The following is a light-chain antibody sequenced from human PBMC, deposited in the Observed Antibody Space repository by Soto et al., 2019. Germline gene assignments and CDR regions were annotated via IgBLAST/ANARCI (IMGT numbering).Light chain of an antibody. Sequence: DIQMTQSPSSLSASVGDRVTITCRASQSISSYLNWYQQKPGKAPKLLIYAASSLQSGVPSRFSGSGSGTDFTLTISRLQPEDFATYYCQQSYSTPGFGGGTKVDIK. CDR2: AAS. CDR1: QSISSY. V-gene: IGKV1-39*01. CDR3: QQSYSTPG. J-gene: IGKJ4*01.